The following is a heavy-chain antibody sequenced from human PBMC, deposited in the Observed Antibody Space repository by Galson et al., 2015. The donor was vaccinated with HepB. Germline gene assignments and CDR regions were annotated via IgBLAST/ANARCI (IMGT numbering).Heavy chain of an antibody. CDR3: VREIRTTVTD. CDR2: ISYDGSNK. D-gene: IGHD4-17*01. CDR1: GFTFSSYA. Sequence: LRLSCAASGFTFSSYAMHWVRQAPGKGLEWVAVISYDGSNKYYADSVKGRFTISRDNSKNTLYLQMNSLRAEDTAVYYCVREIRTTVTDWGQGTLVTVSS. V-gene: IGHV3-30*04. J-gene: IGHJ4*02.